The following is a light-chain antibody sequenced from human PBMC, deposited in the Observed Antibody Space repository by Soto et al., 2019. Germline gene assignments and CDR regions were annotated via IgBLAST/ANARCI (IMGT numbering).Light chain of an antibody. V-gene: IGKV1-5*01. CDR1: QTISSW. CDR3: QQYKSYSLT. J-gene: IGKJ4*01. CDR2: DVS. Sequence: DIQMTQSPSTLSASVGDRVTITCRASQTISSWLAWYQQKPGKAPKLLIYDVSSLESGVPSRFSGSGSGTEFTLTISSLQPDDFAIYYCQQYKSYSLTFGGGTKVEIK.